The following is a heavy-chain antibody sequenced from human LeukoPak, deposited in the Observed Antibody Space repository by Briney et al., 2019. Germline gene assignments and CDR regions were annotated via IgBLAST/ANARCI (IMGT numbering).Heavy chain of an antibody. CDR1: ADSISNYY. CDR3: ARGILFSGRPTMFGEVANYYMDV. Sequence: SETLSLTCTVSADSISNYYWSWIRQPAGKGLEWIGRIYTSGTTNYNPSLKSRVTMSVDASKNQFYLKVRSVSAADTAVYYCARGILFSGRPTMFGEVANYYMDVWGKGTVVTVSS. D-gene: IGHD3-3*01. CDR2: IYTSGTT. V-gene: IGHV4-4*07. J-gene: IGHJ6*03.